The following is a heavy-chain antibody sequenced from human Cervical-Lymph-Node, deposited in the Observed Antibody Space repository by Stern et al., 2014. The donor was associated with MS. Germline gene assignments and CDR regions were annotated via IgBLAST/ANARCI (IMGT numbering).Heavy chain of an antibody. CDR3: ARDPRAAAAFDI. J-gene: IGHJ3*02. CDR2: INPSGGST. Sequence: QVQLVQSGAEVKKPGASVKVSCKASGYTFTSYYMHWVRQAPGQGLEWMGIINPSGGSTRYAQKFQGRVPMTRDTSTSTVYMELRSLRSEDTAVYHCARDPRAAAAFDIWGQGTMVTVSS. V-gene: IGHV1-46*01. CDR1: GYTFTSYY. D-gene: IGHD6-13*01.